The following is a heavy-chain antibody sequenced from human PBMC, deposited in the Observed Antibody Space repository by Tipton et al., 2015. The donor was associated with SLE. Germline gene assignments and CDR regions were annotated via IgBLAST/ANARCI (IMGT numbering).Heavy chain of an antibody. Sequence: GSLRLSCAASGFTFSSYAMSWVRQAPGKGLEWVSAISGSGDRTFYTDSVKGRFTISRDNSKNTLCLQMSSLRAEDTAVYYCASPRSGDSGWLYWGQGILVTVSS. CDR1: GFTFSSYA. CDR3: ASPRSGDSGWLY. J-gene: IGHJ4*02. D-gene: IGHD6-19*01. V-gene: IGHV3-23*01. CDR2: ISGSGDRT.